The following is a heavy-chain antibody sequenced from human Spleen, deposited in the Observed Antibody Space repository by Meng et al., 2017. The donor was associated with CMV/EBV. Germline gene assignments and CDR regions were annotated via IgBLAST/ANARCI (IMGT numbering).Heavy chain of an antibody. D-gene: IGHD2-2*01. V-gene: IGHV3-30*04. CDR1: GVTFSTYA. CDR2: ISYDGSDK. Sequence: SLKISCVASGVTFSTYAMHWVRQAPGKGLEWVAVISYDGSDKYYADSVKGRFTISRDSSKNSLFLQMNSLRTEDTAVYYCARGASVYCDSTSCYHPHVTGTAFAHWGQGTLVTVSS. CDR3: ARGASVYCDSTSCYHPHVTGTAFAH. J-gene: IGHJ5*02.